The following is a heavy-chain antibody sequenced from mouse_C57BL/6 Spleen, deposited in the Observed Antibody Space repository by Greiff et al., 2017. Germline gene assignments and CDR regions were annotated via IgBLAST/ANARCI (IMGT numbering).Heavy chain of an antibody. Sequence: DVKLQESGPGLVKPSQSLSLTCSVTGYSITSGYYWNWIRQFPGNKLEWMGYISYDGSNNYNTSLKNRISITRDTSKNQFFLKLNSVTTEDTATYYCARGVYDYDGGAWFAYWGQGTLVTVSA. CDR3: ARGVYDYDGGAWFAY. CDR2: ISYDGSN. CDR1: GYSITSGYY. D-gene: IGHD2-4*01. V-gene: IGHV3-6*01. J-gene: IGHJ3*01.